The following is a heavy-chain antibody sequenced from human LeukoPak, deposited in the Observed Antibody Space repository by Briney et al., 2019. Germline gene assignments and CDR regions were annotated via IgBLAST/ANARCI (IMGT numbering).Heavy chain of an antibody. CDR3: ARDNTDLVASDY. Sequence: EASVKVSCKASGGTFSNFGFSWVRQAPGQGLEWVGGIIPLFDTTHYAQKFQGRVTISADESTSTAYMELSSLSSEDTAVYYCARDNTDLVASDYWGQGILVTVSS. CDR1: GGTFSNFG. V-gene: IGHV1-69*13. J-gene: IGHJ4*02. CDR2: IIPLFDTT. D-gene: IGHD5-18*01.